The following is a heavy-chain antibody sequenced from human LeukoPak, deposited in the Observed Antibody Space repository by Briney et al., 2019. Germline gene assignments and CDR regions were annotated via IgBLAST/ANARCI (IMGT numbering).Heavy chain of an antibody. V-gene: IGHV4-59*01. CDR2: IYYSGST. D-gene: IGHD5-18*01. CDR3: SREGSYIYGYNYHYYYMDV. CDR1: GDSISNYY. Sequence: KPSETLSLTCTVSGDSISNYYWSWIRQPPGKGLEWLGQIYYSGSTTYNPSLKSRVTISVDTSKNQLSLKVTSVTAADTAVYYCSREGSYIYGYNYHYYYMDVWGKGTTVTVSS. J-gene: IGHJ6*03.